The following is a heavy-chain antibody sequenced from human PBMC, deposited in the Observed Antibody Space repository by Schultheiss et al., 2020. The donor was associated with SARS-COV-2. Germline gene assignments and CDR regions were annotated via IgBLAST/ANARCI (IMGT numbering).Heavy chain of an antibody. D-gene: IGHD3-22*01. CDR2: TYYRFKWYN. Sequence: SQTLSLTCAISGDSVSSNSAAWNWIRQSPSRGLEWLGRTYYRFKWYNDYAVSVKSRITINPDTSKNQFSLQLNSVTPEDTAVYYCAREHYYDSSGYIRYGMDVWGQGTTVTVSS. CDR3: AREHYYDSSGYIRYGMDV. CDR1: GDSVSSNSAA. J-gene: IGHJ6*02. V-gene: IGHV6-1*01.